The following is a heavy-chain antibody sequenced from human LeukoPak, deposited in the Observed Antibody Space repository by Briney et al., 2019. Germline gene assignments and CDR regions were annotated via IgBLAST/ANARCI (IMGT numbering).Heavy chain of an antibody. D-gene: IGHD3-22*01. CDR2: IKEDGSEK. V-gene: IGHV3-7*01. CDR1: GFTFSTYW. J-gene: IGHJ4*02. Sequence: PGGSLRLSCAASGFTFSTYWMSWGRQAPGKGLEWVANIKEDGSEKYYGDSVKGRFTISRDNAKNSLYLQMNSLRAEDTAVYYCARDSSGYQWGQGTLVTDSS. CDR3: ARDSSGYQ.